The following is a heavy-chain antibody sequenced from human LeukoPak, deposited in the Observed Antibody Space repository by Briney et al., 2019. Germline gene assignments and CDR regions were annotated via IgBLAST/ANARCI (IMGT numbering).Heavy chain of an antibody. CDR2: IYHSGST. CDR3: ARGVSGSYFDY. D-gene: IGHD1-26*01. J-gene: IGHJ4*02. Sequence: SKTLSLTCAVPGGSISSGGYSWSWIRQPPGKGLEWIGYIYHSGSTYYNPSLKSRVTISVDRSKNQFSLKLSSVTAADTAVYYCARGVSGSYFDYWGQGTLVTVSS. CDR1: GGSISSGGYS. V-gene: IGHV4-30-2*01.